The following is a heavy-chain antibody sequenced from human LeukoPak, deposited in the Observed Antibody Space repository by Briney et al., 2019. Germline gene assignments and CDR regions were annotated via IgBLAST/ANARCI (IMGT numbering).Heavy chain of an antibody. D-gene: IGHD6-13*01. CDR1: GFTFDDYA. Sequence: GGSLRLSCAASGFTFDDYAMPWVRHAPGKGLEWVSGISWNSCSIGYADSVKGRFTISRDNAKNSLYLQMNSLRAEDTALYYCAKEGAAAALTNWGQGTLVTVSS. J-gene: IGHJ4*02. CDR2: ISWNSCSI. V-gene: IGHV3-9*01. CDR3: AKEGAAAALTN.